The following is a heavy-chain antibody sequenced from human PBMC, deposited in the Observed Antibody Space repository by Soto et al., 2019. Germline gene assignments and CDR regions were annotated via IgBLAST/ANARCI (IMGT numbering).Heavy chain of an antibody. CDR2: ISGSGGST. V-gene: IGHV3-23*01. CDR3: AKDGGSSGWPPGGYYYYGMGV. CDR1: GFTFSSYA. J-gene: IGHJ6*02. D-gene: IGHD6-19*01. Sequence: PGGSLRLSCAASGFTFSSYAMSWVRQAPGKGLEWVSAISGSGGSTYYADSVKGRFTISRDNSKNTLYLQMNSLRAEDTAVYYCAKDGGSSGWPPGGYYYYGMGVWGQGTTVTVSS.